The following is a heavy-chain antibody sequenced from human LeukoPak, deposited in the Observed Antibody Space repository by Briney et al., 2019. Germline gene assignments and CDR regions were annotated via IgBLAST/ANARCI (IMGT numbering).Heavy chain of an antibody. V-gene: IGHV3-21*01. D-gene: IGHD3-3*01. CDR1: GFTFSSYS. Sequence: GGSLRLSCAPSGFTFSSYSMNWVRQAPGKGLEWVSSISSSSSYIYYADSVKGRFTISRDNAKNSLYLQMNSLRAEDTAVYYCARVFGYFVAFDIWGQGTMVTVSS. CDR3: ARVFGYFVAFDI. J-gene: IGHJ3*02. CDR2: ISSSSSYI.